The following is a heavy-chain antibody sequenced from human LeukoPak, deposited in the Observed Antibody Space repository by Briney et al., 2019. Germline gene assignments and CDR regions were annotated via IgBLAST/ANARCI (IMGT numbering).Heavy chain of an antibody. D-gene: IGHD3-22*01. CDR3: ARESLDYYDSSGPFDY. J-gene: IGHJ4*02. Sequence: TGGSLRLSCAASGFTFSSYGMHWVRQAPGKGLEWVAVIWYDGSNKYYADSVKGRFTISRDNSKNTLYLQMNSLRAEDMAVYYCARESLDYYDSSGPFDYWGQGTLVTVSS. CDR1: GFTFSSYG. V-gene: IGHV3-33*01. CDR2: IWYDGSNK.